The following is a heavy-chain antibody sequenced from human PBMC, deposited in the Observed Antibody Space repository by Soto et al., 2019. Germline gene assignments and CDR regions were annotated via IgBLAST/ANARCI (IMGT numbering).Heavy chain of an antibody. D-gene: IGHD1-1*01. V-gene: IGHV3-74*01. J-gene: IGHJ4*02. Sequence: PGGALRLSCAASAFSFSTSWMHWVRQAPGEGLVWVSRINPDGRTINYADSVKGRFTISRDNAKNTLYLQMNILRVEDTAVYFCATAGNYRFDNWRLRTLVPASS. CDR1: AFSFSTSW. CDR3: ATAGNYRFDN. CDR2: INPDGRTI.